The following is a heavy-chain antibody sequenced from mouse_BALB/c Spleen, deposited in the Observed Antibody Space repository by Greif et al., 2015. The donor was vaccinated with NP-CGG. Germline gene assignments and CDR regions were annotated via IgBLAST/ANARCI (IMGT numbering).Heavy chain of an antibody. CDR1: GFNIKDYY. Sequence: EVKLMESGAELVRPGALVKLSCKASGFNIKDYYMHWVKQRPEQGLEWIGWIDPENGNTIYDPKFQGKASITADTSSNTAYLQLSSLTSEDTAAYYCAYGNYFDYWGQGTTLTVSS. CDR3: AYGNYFDY. CDR2: IDPENGNT. D-gene: IGHD2-1*01. V-gene: IGHV14-1*02. J-gene: IGHJ2*01.